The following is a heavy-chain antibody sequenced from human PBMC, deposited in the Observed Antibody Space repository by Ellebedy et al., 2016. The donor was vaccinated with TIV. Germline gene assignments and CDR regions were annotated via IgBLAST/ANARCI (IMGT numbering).Heavy chain of an antibody. CDR2: INTNTGNP. Sequence: ASVKVSCKASGYTFTKYVLSWVRQAPGQGLEWMGWINTNTGNPTFAQGFTGRFVFSLDTSVSTAYLQINSLKPEDTAVYYCARVFELRGVCYWGQGALVTVSS. CDR3: ARVFELRGVCY. J-gene: IGHJ4*02. V-gene: IGHV7-4-1*02. D-gene: IGHD3-10*01. CDR1: GYTFTKYV.